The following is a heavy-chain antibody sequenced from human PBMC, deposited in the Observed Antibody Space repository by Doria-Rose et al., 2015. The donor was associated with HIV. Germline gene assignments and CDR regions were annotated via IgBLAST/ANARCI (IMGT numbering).Heavy chain of an antibody. CDR1: GASVSSRGYY. V-gene: IGHV4-31*03. J-gene: IGHJ4*02. CDR2: TYYTGTS. D-gene: IGHD3-3*01. CDR3: ARMGSYRELDY. Sequence: CSVSGASVSSRGYYWNWIRPVPGKGLESLGYTYYTGTSDYSPSLKSRLNMAVDTSKNQFSLKLSFVTVADTAVYYCARMGSYRELDYWGQGALVIVSA.